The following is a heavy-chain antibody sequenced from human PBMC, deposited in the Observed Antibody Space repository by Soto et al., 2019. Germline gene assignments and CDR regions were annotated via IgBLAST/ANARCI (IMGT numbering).Heavy chain of an antibody. D-gene: IGHD3-3*01. CDR3: ARERSYDFWSGHSGRYYGMDV. V-gene: IGHV3-30-3*01. J-gene: IGHJ6*02. Sequence: GGSLRLSCAASGFTFSSYAMHWVRQAPGKGLEWVAVISYDGSNKYYADSVKGRFTISRDNSKNTLYLQMNSLRAEDTAVYYCARERSYDFWSGHSGRYYGMDVWGQGTTVTVSS. CDR1: GFTFSSYA. CDR2: ISYDGSNK.